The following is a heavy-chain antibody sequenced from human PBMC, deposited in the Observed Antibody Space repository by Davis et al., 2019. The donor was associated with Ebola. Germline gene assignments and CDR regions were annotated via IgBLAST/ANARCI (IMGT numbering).Heavy chain of an antibody. CDR1: GNTLTGYY. V-gene: IGHV1-18*04. D-gene: IGHD2-2*01. Sequence: AASVKVSCKASGNTLTGYYVHWVRQAPGQGLEWMGWISPYNGNTNYAQKLQGRVTMTTDTSTSTAYMELRSLRSDETAVYYCAREFRSRYCSSASCPRGPYYYYYMDVWGKGTTVTVSS. CDR3: AREFRSRYCSSASCPRGPYYYYYMDV. J-gene: IGHJ6*03. CDR2: ISPYNGNT.